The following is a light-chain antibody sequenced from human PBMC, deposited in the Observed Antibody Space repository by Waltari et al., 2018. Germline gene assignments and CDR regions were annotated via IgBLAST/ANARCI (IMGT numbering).Light chain of an antibody. V-gene: IGKV3-20*01. CDR2: GAS. J-gene: IGKJ1*01. CDR1: QSVGGT. CDR3: QHYVRLPVT. Sequence: EIVLTQSPGTLSLSPGERATLSCWASQSVGGTLAWYQQKTGQAPRLLIYGASSRATGIPDRFSGSGSGTVFSLSISRLEPEDSAVYYCQHYVRLPVTFGQGTKVEIK.